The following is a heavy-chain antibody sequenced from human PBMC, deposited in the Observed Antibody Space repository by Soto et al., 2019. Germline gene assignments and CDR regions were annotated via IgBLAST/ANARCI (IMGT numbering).Heavy chain of an antibody. D-gene: IGHD3-16*01. V-gene: IGHV3-7*01. CDR2: INEDGTKK. Sequence: PGGSLRLSCAASGFTFSGYWMDWVRQAPGKGLEWVANINEDGTKKHSVDSVTGRFTISRDKAKNSPYLQLTSLTVETSAMYDYSLRLDDWGQGTLVTVSS. CDR1: GFTFSGYW. CDR3: SLRLDD. J-gene: IGHJ4*02.